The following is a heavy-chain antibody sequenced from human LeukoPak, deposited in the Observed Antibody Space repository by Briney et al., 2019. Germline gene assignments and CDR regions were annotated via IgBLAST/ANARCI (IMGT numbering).Heavy chain of an antibody. CDR2: IRYDGSNK. J-gene: IGHJ4*02. CDR3: AKDHGGTRNAVYDYVRGSYRLGSEYFDY. Sequence: PGGSLRLSCAASGFTFSSYGMHWVRQAPGKGLEWVAFIRYDGSNKYYADSVKGRFTISRDNSKNTLYLQMNSLRAEDTAVYYCAKDHGGTRNAVYDYVRGSYRLGSEYFDYWGQGTLVTVSS. V-gene: IGHV3-30*02. CDR1: GFTFSSYG. D-gene: IGHD3-16*02.